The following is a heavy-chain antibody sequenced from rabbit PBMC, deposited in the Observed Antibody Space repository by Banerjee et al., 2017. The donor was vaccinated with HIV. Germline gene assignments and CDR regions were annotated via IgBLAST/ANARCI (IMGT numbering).Heavy chain of an antibody. Sequence: QEQLEESGGGLVQPEGSLTLTCTASGFSFSSNYDMCWVRQAPGKGLELIACIYISSGRTRYASWLNGRFTISRSTSLNTVDLKMTSLTAADTATYFCARAYAGNGYYFNLWGPGTLVTVS. J-gene: IGHJ4*01. CDR3: ARAYAGNGYYFNL. D-gene: IGHD4-2*01. CDR2: IYISSGRT. CDR1: GFSFSSNYD. V-gene: IGHV1S43*01.